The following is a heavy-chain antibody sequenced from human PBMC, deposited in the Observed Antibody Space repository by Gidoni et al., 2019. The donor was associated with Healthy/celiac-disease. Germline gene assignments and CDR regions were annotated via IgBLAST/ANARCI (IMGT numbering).Heavy chain of an antibody. V-gene: IGHV1-3*01. J-gene: IGHJ6*03. CDR3: ARGAMVTGLDSYYYYMDV. D-gene: IGHD5-18*01. CDR1: RYTFTSYA. CDR2: INAGNGNT. Sequence: QLQLVQSGAEVQKPVASVNVSCKASRYTFTSYAMHWVRQDPGKRLEWMGWINAGNGNTKYSQKYQGRVTITRDTCASTAYMELSRMRSEDTAVYYCARGAMVTGLDSYYYYMDVWGKGTTVTVSS.